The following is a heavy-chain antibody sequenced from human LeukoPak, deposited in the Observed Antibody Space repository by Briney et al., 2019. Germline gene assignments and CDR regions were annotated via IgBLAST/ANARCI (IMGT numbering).Heavy chain of an antibody. J-gene: IGHJ4*02. CDR2: ISGSGGST. Sequence: GGSLRLSCAASGFTFSDYYMSWIRQAPGKGLEWVSAISGSGGSTYYADSVKGRFTISRDNSKNTLYLQMNSLRAEDTAVYYCAKRVRGVYQNFDYWGQGTLVTVSS. CDR1: GFTFSDYY. V-gene: IGHV3-23*01. CDR3: AKRVRGVYQNFDY. D-gene: IGHD3-10*01.